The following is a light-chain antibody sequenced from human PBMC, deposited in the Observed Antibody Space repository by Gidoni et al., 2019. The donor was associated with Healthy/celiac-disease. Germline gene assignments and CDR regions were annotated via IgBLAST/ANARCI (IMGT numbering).Light chain of an antibody. CDR1: SLRSDY. Sequence: SSELTQDPAVSVALGQTVRITCQGDSLRSDYASWYQQKPGQAPVLVIYGKNHRPSGIPDRFSCSSSGNTASLTITWAQAEDEADYYCNSRDSSGNHLVFGGGTKLTVL. V-gene: IGLV3-19*01. J-gene: IGLJ2*01. CDR2: GKN. CDR3: NSRDSSGNHLV.